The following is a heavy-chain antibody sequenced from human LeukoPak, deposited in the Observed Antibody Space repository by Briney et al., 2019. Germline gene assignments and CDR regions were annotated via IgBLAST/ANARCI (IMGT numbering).Heavy chain of an antibody. Sequence: ASVKVSCKASGYTFTGYYIHWVRQAPGQGLAWMGWINPNTGSTNYAHNFQGRFTMSRDTTNSTAYMELRRLTADDTAIYYCARDVRYTMMSLVNRELSVWGQGTLVTVSS. V-gene: IGHV1-2*02. CDR1: GYTFTGYY. D-gene: IGHD3-22*01. CDR3: ARDVRYTMMSLVNRELSV. CDR2: INPNTGST. J-gene: IGHJ4*02.